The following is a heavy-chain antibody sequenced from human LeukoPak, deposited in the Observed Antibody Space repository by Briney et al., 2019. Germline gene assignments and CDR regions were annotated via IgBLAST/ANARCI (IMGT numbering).Heavy chain of an antibody. J-gene: IGHJ4*02. Sequence: PGRSLRLSCTASGFTFGDYAMSWVRQAPGKGLEWVGFIRSKADGGTTEYAASVKGRFTISRDDSKSIAYLQMNSLKTEGTAVYYCTRGPIIGYCSSTSCYDLDYWGQGTLVSVSS. CDR2: IRSKADGGTT. CDR1: GFTFGDYA. V-gene: IGHV3-49*04. D-gene: IGHD2-2*01. CDR3: TRGPIIGYCSSTSCYDLDY.